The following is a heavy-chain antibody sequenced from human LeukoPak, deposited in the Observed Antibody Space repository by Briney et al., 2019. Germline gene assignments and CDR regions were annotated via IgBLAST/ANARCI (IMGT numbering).Heavy chain of an antibody. CDR2: ISYDGSNK. D-gene: IGHD2-2*01. J-gene: IGHJ4*02. V-gene: IGHV3-30*18. Sequence: GGSLRLSCAASGFTFSSYGMHWVRQAPGKGLEWVAVISYDGSNKYYADSVKGRFTISRDNSKNTLYLQMNSLRAEDTAVYHCAKDHDIVVVPATNYFDYWGQGTLVTVSS. CDR1: GFTFSSYG. CDR3: AKDHDIVVVPATNYFDY.